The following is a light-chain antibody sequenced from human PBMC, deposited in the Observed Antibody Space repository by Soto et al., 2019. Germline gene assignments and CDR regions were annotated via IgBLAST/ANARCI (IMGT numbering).Light chain of an antibody. CDR2: EVS. V-gene: IGLV2-8*01. J-gene: IGLJ2*01. CDR1: SSDIGGYNY. CDR3: SSYGGSNNLV. Sequence: QSAPTQPPSASGSPGQSVTISCTGTSSDIGGYNYVSWYQQSPGKAPKLIIYEVSQRPSGVPDRFSASKSGNTASLTVSGLQAEDEADYYCSSYGGSNNLVFGGGTKLTVL.